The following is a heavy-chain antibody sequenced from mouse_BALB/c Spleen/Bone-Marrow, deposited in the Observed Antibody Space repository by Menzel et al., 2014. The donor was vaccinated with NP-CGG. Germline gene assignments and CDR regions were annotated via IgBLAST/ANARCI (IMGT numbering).Heavy chain of an antibody. CDR2: IWAGGST. J-gene: IGHJ4*01. V-gene: IGHV2-9*02. CDR1: GFSLTSYG. Sequence: VQLQQSGPGLVAPSQSLSIACTVSGFSLTSYGVHWVRQPPGKGLGWLGAIWAGGSTDYNSALMSRLSISKDNSKSXVFLKMNSLQTDDTAMYYVARALYYSGSSYYTMDYWGQGTSVIVSS. D-gene: IGHD1-1*01. CDR3: ARALYYSGSSYYTMDY.